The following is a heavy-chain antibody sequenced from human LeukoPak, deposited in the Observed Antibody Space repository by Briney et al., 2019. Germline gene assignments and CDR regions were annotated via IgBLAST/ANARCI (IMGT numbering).Heavy chain of an antibody. D-gene: IGHD3-16*02. CDR3: TTGGSYRFFDY. J-gene: IGHJ4*02. Sequence: PGWSLRLSCAASVFTFINARMSWVRQPPCKGLDGVGRCKTETDWWTTDYAPPVKDRFTISRDDSKNTLYLQMNSLKTDDPGVYYCTTGGSYRFFDYWGQGTLVTVSS. CDR2: CKTETDWWTT. CDR1: VFTFINAR. V-gene: IGHV3-15*01.